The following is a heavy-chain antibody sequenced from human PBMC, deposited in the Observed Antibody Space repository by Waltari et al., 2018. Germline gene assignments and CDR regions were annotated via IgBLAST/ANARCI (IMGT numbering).Heavy chain of an antibody. V-gene: IGHV3-30*18. J-gene: IGHJ4*02. CDR2: IWYDGSNT. D-gene: IGHD6-13*01. CDR1: GFNFSSYG. CDR3: AKDGASSSLDY. Sequence: QVQLVESGGGVVKTGRSLRLSCADSGFNFSSYGRQWVRQAPGKGLEWVAVIWYDGSNTYYADSVKGRFTISRANSKNTLYLQMNSLRAEDTAMYYCAKDGASSSLDYWGQGTLVTVSS.